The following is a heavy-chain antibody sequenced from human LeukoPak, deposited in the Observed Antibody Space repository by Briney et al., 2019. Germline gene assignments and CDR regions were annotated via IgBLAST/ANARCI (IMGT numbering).Heavy chain of an antibody. CDR1: GFTFSNYG. Sequence: GGSLRLSCVASGFTFSNYGMNWVRQDPGKRLGWVSFISSSSGTTYYADSVKGRFTISRDNAKNSLYLQMNSLRDEDTAVYYCARDQQWPIVHYFDHWGQGILVTVSS. V-gene: IGHV3-48*02. CDR3: ARDQQWPIVHYFDH. J-gene: IGHJ4*02. D-gene: IGHD6-19*01. CDR2: ISSSSGTT.